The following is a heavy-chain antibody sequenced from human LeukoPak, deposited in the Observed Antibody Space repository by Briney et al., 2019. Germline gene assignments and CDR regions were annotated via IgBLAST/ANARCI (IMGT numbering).Heavy chain of an antibody. CDR2: INPNSGGT. D-gene: IGHD6-13*01. V-gene: IGHV1-2*02. Sequence: ASVKVSCKASGYTFTGYYMHWVRQAPGQGLEWMGWINPNSGGTNYAQKFQGRVTMTRDTSISTAYMELSRLRSDDTAVYYCARVSAAIHLRRPLDYWGQGTLVTVSS. J-gene: IGHJ4*02. CDR3: ARVSAAIHLRRPLDY. CDR1: GYTFTGYY.